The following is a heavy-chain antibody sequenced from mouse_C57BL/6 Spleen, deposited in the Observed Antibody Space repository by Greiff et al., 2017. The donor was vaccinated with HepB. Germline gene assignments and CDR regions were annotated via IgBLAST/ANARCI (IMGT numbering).Heavy chain of an antibody. CDR3: ARSGYYCGSSGFDY. V-gene: IGHV5-17*01. CDR1: GFTFSDYG. J-gene: IGHJ2*01. CDR2: ISSGSSTI. D-gene: IGHD1-1*01. Sequence: DVQLVESGGGLVKPGGSLKLSCAASGFTFSDYGMHWVRQAPEKGLEWVAYISSGSSTIYYADTVKGRFTISRDNANNTLFLQMTSLRSEDTAMYYCARSGYYCGSSGFDYWGQGTTLTVSS.